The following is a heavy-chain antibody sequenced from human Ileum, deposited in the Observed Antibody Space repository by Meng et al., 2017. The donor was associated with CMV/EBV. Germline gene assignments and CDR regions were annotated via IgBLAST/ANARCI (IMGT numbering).Heavy chain of an antibody. CDR1: GYRFTSYG. CDR2: ISAYNGNT. V-gene: IGHV1-18*01. D-gene: IGHD1-7*01. J-gene: IGHJ6*02. CDR3: ARETTWNYHYYGMDV. Sequence: ASVKVSCKASGYRFTSYGISWVRQAPGQGLEWMEWISAYNGNTNYVQNLQGRVTMTTDTSTSTAYMELRSLRSDDTAVYYCARETTWNYHYYGMDVWGQGTTVTVSS.